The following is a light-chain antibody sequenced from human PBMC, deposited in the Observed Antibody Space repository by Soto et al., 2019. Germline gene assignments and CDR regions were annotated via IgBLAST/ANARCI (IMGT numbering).Light chain of an antibody. CDR1: SSNIGSNT. J-gene: IGLJ1*01. CDR2: SNN. CDR3: AAWDDSLNVPVYV. V-gene: IGLV1-44*01. Sequence: QSVLTQPPSASGTPGQRVTISCSGSSSNIGSNTVNWYQQLPGTAPKLLIYSNNQRPSGVPDRFSASKSGTSASLAISGLQSEDEADFYCAAWDDSLNVPVYVFGTGTKLTVL.